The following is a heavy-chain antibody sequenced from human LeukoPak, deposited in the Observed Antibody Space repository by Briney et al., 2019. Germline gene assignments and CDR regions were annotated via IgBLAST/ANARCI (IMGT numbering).Heavy chain of an antibody. Sequence: GGSLRLSCAASGFTFSSYAMSWVRQAPGKGLEWVSAISGSGGSTYYADSVKGRFTIPRDNSKNTLYLQMNSLRADDTAVYYCPKDHRDYDFWSGSPLEYFKHWGQGTLVTVSS. V-gene: IGHV3-23*01. CDR2: ISGSGGST. D-gene: IGHD3-3*01. CDR1: GFTFSSYA. CDR3: PKDHRDYDFWSGSPLEYFKH. J-gene: IGHJ1*01.